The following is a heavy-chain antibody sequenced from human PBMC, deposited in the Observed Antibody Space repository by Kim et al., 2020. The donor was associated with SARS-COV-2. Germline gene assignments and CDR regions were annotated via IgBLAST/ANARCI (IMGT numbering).Heavy chain of an antibody. Sequence: SETLSLTCTVSGGSISSGGYYWSWIRQHPGKGLEWIGYIYYSGSTYYNPSLKSRVTISVDTSKNQFSLKLSSVTAEDTAVYYCARGAEISSSWYGGLYYYGMDVWGQGTTVTVSS. CDR3: ARGAEISSSWYGGLYYYGMDV. J-gene: IGHJ6*02. D-gene: IGHD6-13*01. CDR1: GGSISSGGYY. V-gene: IGHV4-31*03. CDR2: IYYSGST.